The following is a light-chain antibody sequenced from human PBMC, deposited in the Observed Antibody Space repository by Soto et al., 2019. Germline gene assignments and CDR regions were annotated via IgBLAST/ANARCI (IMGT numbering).Light chain of an antibody. Sequence: EIVLTQSPGTLSLSPGERATLSCSASQNVGSSYLAWYQQKPGQAPRLLISGASSRDTGIPDRFSGSGSGTDFTLTISILEPEDFAVYNCQQYSSTLYTFGQGTKLEIK. CDR2: GAS. V-gene: IGKV3-20*01. J-gene: IGKJ2*01. CDR1: QNVGSSY. CDR3: QQYSSTLYT.